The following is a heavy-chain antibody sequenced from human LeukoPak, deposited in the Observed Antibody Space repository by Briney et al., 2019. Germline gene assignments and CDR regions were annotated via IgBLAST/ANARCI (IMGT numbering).Heavy chain of an antibody. Sequence: PGGSLRLSCAASGFTFSSYAMHWVRQAPGKGLEWVAVISYDGSNKYYADSVKGRFTISRDNSKNTLYLQMNSLRAEDTAVYYCARDGAMVRGVTIFDYWGQGTLVTVSS. CDR3: ARDGAMVRGVTIFDY. V-gene: IGHV3-30*04. CDR1: GFTFSSYA. D-gene: IGHD3-10*01. CDR2: ISYDGSNK. J-gene: IGHJ4*02.